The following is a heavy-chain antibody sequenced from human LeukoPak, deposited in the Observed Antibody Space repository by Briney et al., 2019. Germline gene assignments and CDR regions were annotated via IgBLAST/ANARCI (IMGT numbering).Heavy chain of an antibody. D-gene: IGHD2-2*01. J-gene: IGHJ4*02. V-gene: IGHV4-59*01. CDR1: GGSISSYY. Sequence: SETLSLTCTVSGGSISSYYWSWIRQPPGKGLEWIGYIYYSGSTNYNPSLKSRVTISVDTSKNQFSLKLSSVTAVDTAVYYCARVRKDCSSTSCYQTFDYWGQGTPVTVSS. CDR3: ARVRKDCSSTSCYQTFDY. CDR2: IYYSGST.